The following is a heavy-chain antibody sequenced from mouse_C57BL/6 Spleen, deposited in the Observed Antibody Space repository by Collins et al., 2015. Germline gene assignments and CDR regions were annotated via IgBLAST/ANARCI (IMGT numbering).Heavy chain of an antibody. D-gene: IGHD3-2*02. CDR3: ARGAAQATYWFAY. Sequence: SKATLTVDKSSSTAYMQLSSLTSEDSAVYYCARGAAQATYWFAYWGQGTLVTVSA. V-gene: IGHV1-53*01. J-gene: IGHJ3*01.